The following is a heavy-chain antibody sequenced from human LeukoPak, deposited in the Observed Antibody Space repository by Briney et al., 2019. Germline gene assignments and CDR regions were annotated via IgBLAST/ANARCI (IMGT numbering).Heavy chain of an antibody. J-gene: IGHJ6*02. V-gene: IGHV4-34*01. CDR3: ARDYYGSGREPGYYYGMDV. CDR2: INHSGST. CDR1: GGSFSGYY. Sequence: PSETLSLTCAVYGGSFSGYYWSWIRQPPGKGLEWIGEINHSGSTNYNPSLKSRVTISVDTSKNQFSLKLSSVTAADTAVYYCARDYYGSGREPGYYYGMDVWGQGTTVTVSS. D-gene: IGHD3-10*01.